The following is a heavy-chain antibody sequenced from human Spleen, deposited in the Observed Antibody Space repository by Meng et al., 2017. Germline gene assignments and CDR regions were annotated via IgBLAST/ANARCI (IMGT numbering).Heavy chain of an antibody. Sequence: SETLSLTCAVSGYSITGSYNWGWIRQSPGKGLEWIGSIYQSGSTYYNPSLKSRVTISVDTSKNQFSLKLSSVTAADTAVYYCARDGYYYDTSGYYSYYFDYWGQGTLVTVSS. J-gene: IGHJ4*02. CDR1: GYSITGSYN. V-gene: IGHV4-38-2*02. D-gene: IGHD3-22*01. CDR2: IYQSGST. CDR3: ARDGYYYDTSGYYSYYFDY.